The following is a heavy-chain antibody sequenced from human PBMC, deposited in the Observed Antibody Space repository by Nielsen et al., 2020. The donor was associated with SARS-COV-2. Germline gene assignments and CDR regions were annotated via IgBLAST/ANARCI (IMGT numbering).Heavy chain of an antibody. J-gene: IGHJ6*02. Sequence: GESLKISCAASGFTFTSYAMAWVRQAPGKGLEWVSTITASGDYTYYADSVKGRFVISRDISQNTVYLQMDSLRAEDTAVYYCAKAAKADRVYYYFGLDVWGQGTTVTVSS. D-gene: IGHD2-15*01. CDR1: GFTFTSYA. CDR3: AKAAKADRVYYYFGLDV. CDR2: ITASGDYT. V-gene: IGHV3-23*01.